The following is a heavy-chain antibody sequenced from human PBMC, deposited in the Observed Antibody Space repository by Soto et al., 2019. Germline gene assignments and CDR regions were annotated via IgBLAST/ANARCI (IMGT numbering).Heavy chain of an antibody. D-gene: IGHD4-17*01. V-gene: IGHV4-39*01. CDR3: VSSDYGDTPYYYYDMDV. CDR1: GGSIRSNSYF. Sequence: QLQLQESRPGLVKPSGTLSLTCTVSGGSIRSNSYFWGWIRQPPAKGLEWIASIYSPGSTYYKPSLKSRVTMSIDTSKNQFSLRPRSVTATDTAVYYWVSSDYGDTPYYYYDMDVWGKGTTVTVSS. CDR2: IYSPGST. J-gene: IGHJ6*03.